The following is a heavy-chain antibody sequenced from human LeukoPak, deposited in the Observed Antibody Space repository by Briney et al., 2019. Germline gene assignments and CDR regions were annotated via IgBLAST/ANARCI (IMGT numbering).Heavy chain of an antibody. Sequence: ASVKVSCKASGYTFTGYYMHWVRQAPGQGLEWMGWINPNSGGTNYAQKFLGRVTMTRDTSISTAYMELSRLRSDDTAVYYCARVAVLTRAAAGTGHFDYWGQGTLVTVSS. CDR2: INPNSGGT. V-gene: IGHV1-2*02. CDR1: GYTFTGYY. D-gene: IGHD6-13*01. J-gene: IGHJ4*02. CDR3: ARVAVLTRAAAGTGHFDY.